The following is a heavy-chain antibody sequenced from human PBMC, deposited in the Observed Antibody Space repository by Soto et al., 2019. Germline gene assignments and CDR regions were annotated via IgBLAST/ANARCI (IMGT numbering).Heavy chain of an antibody. CDR1: GGSFDDFY. CDR2: ISHDGGT. J-gene: IGHJ6*02. Sequence: TLSLTCAFYGGSFDDFYWSWVRQSPGKGLEWVGEISHDGGTNYSPSLASRVSISVDTSKNQFSLHLRSVTAADTGLYYCARGQLVWYGDLTPYHRDMDVWGQGTTVTVSS. CDR3: ARGQLVWYGDLTPYHRDMDV. V-gene: IGHV4-34*01. D-gene: IGHD3-10*01.